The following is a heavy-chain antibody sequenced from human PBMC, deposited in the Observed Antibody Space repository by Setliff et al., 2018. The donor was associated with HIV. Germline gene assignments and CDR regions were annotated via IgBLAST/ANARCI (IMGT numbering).Heavy chain of an antibody. CDR1: GGSISSSNW. Sequence: SETLSLTCAVSGGSISSSNWWSWVRQPPGKGLEWIREIYHSGSTNYNPSLKSRVTISLDRSKTQFSLKLSSVTAADTAVYYCARSSLHCGGGSCYLTWFDPWGQGTLVTVSS. J-gene: IGHJ5*02. CDR3: ARSSLHCGGGSCYLTWFDP. D-gene: IGHD2-15*01. V-gene: IGHV4-4*02. CDR2: IYHSGST.